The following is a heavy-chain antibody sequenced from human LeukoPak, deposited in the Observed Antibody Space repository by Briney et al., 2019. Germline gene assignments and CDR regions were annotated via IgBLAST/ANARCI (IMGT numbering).Heavy chain of an antibody. D-gene: IGHD1-1*01. V-gene: IGHV3-23*01. CDR1: GFTFSSYA. CDR3: AKGLIPVPKRRHMDV. CDR2: ISGSGGST. J-gene: IGHJ6*03. Sequence: PGGSLRLSCAASGFTFSSYAMSWVRQAPGKGLEWVSAISGSGGSTYYADSVKGRFTISRDNSNNTLYLQMHSLRAEDTAEYYWAKGLIPVPKRRHMDVWGKGTTVTVSS.